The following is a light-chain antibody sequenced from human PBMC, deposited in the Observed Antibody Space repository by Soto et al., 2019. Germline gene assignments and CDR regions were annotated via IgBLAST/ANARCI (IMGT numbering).Light chain of an antibody. CDR1: TSDVGSYNY. CDR3: CSYAGSYGGV. CDR2: DVR. V-gene: IGLV2-11*01. J-gene: IGLJ3*02. Sequence: QSALTQPRSVSGSPGQSVSISCTGTTSDVGSYNYVSWYQQHPGKAPRLMIYDVRKRPSGVPERFSGYKSGNTASLTISGLRDEDEADYYGCSYAGSYGGVFGGGTKLTVL.